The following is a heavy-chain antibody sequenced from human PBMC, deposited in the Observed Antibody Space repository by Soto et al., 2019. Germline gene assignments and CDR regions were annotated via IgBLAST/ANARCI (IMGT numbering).Heavy chain of an antibody. J-gene: IGHJ4*02. CDR2: IRSEAYGGTT. D-gene: IGHD1-26*01. CDR3: ARAPDKYSPSALLGD. Sequence: GGSLRLSCTSSGFTFGDYAMSWVRQAPGKGLEWVGFIRSEAYGGTTEYAASVKARFTISRDDGKSVAYLQMNSLKTEDTAVYYCARAPDKYSPSALLGDWGPGTLVTVSS. CDR1: GFTFGDYA. V-gene: IGHV3-49*04.